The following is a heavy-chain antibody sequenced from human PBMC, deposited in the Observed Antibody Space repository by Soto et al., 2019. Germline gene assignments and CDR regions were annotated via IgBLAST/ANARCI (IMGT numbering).Heavy chain of an antibody. V-gene: IGHV3-15*01. CDR1: GFTFSNAW. J-gene: IGHJ4*02. Sequence: EVQLVESGGGLVKPGGSLRLSCAASGFTFSNAWMSWVRQAPGKGLEWVGRIKSKTDGGTTDYAAPVKGRFTISRDDSKNKLYLQMNSLKTADTAVYYCTTEVGPAAMQGYWGQGTLVTVSS. D-gene: IGHD2-2*01. CDR3: TTEVGPAAMQGY. CDR2: IKSKTDGGTT.